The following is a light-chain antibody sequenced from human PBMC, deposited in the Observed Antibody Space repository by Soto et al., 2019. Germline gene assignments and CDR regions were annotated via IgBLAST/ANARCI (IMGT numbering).Light chain of an antibody. CDR2: EVS. CDR3: SSYRSSSTPFYV. V-gene: IGLV2-14*01. CDR1: SSDVGGYNY. J-gene: IGLJ1*01. Sequence: ALTQPASVSGSPGQSITISCTGTSSDVGGYNYVSWYQLHPGKAPKLMIFEVSNRPSGVSLRFSGSKSGNTASLTISGLQAEDEADYYCSSYRSSSTPFYVFGSGTKVTVL.